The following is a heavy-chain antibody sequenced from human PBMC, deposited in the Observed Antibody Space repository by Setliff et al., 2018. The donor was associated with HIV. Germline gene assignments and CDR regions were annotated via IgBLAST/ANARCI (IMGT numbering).Heavy chain of an antibody. J-gene: IGHJ6*01. CDR1: GGSISGHY. CDR2: LHLSGDT. D-gene: IGHD3-10*01. CDR3: ARDNSYYYGSGSHYWYGMDV. Sequence: PSETLSLTCTVSGGSISGHYWSWIRQTPGKGLEWIGRLHLSGDTNYNPSLKSRVTMSIDTSKNQFSLKLSSVTAADTAVYYCARDNSYYYGSGSHYWYGMDVWGQGTTVTVSS. V-gene: IGHV4-4*07.